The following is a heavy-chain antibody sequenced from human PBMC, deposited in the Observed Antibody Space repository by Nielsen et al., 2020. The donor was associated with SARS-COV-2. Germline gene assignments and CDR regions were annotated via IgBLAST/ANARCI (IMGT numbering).Heavy chain of an antibody. CDR3: ARGEYYDILTGYSAGAFDI. J-gene: IGHJ3*02. Sequence: PGKGLEWIGNIFYSGSVSYNPSLKSRVTISVDTSKNQFSLKLSSVTAADTAVYYCARGEYYDILTGYSAGAFDIWGQGTMVTVSS. D-gene: IGHD3-9*01. V-gene: IGHV4-31*02. CDR2: IFYSGSV.